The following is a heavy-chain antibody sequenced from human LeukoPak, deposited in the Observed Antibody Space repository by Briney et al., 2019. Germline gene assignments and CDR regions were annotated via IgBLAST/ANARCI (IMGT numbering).Heavy chain of an antibody. CDR2: IWYDGSNK. Sequence: GGSLILSCAASGFTFSSYAMSWVRQAPGKGLEWVAVIWYDGSNKYYADSVKGRFTISRDNSKNTLYLQVNSLRAEDTAVYYCARGRNTWTFDYWGQGTLVTVSS. CDR1: GFTFSSYA. V-gene: IGHV3-33*08. CDR3: ARGRNTWTFDY. D-gene: IGHD1-20*01. J-gene: IGHJ4*02.